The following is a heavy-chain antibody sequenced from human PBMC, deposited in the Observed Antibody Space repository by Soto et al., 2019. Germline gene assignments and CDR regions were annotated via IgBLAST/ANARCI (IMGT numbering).Heavy chain of an antibody. CDR2: ISYDGSKK. Sequence: QVQLVESGGGVVQPGRSLRLSCAASGFTFSSYGMHWVRQAPGXGLXXVAVISYDGSKKYYADSVKGRFTISRDNSKNTLYLQMTSLRAEDTALYYCAXGSXYXXGTYIPDDYWGQGTLVTVSS. D-gene: IGHD3-10*01. CDR3: AXGSXYXXGTYIPDDY. CDR1: GFTFSSYG. V-gene: IGHV3-30*18. J-gene: IGHJ4*02.